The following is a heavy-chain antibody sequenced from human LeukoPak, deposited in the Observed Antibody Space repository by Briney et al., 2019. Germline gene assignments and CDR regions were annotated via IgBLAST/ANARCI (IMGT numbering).Heavy chain of an antibody. D-gene: IGHD6-13*01. CDR1: GFTFSSYA. CDR3: ANLFGASSWYFKGNYFQH. J-gene: IGHJ1*01. Sequence: GGSLRLSCSASGFTFSSYAMHWVRQAPGKGLEYVSAISSNGGSTYYADSVKGRFTISRDNSKNTLYLQMNSLRAEDTAVYYCANLFGASSWYFKGNYFQHWGQGTLVTVSS. CDR2: ISSNGGST. V-gene: IGHV3-64*04.